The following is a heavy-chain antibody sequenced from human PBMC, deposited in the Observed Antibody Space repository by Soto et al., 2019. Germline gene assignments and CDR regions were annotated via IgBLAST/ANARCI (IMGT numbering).Heavy chain of an antibody. CDR1: GYTFTGYY. CDR2: INPNSGGT. Sequence: ASVKVSCKASGYTFTGYYMHWVRQAPGQGLEWMGWINPNSGGTNYAQKFQGRVTTTRDTSISTAYMELSRLRSDDTAVYYCASSLGSGYDLYYYGMDVWGQGTTVTVSS. V-gene: IGHV1-2*02. J-gene: IGHJ6*02. CDR3: ASSLGSGYDLYYYGMDV. D-gene: IGHD5-12*01.